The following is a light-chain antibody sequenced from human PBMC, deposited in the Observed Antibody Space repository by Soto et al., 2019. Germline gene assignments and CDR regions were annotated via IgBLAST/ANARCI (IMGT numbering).Light chain of an antibody. CDR3: QQYESYSPLT. J-gene: IGKJ4*01. V-gene: IGKV1-5*01. CDR1: QSIRSG. CDR2: DAY. Sequence: DIQMTQSPSILSASVGDGVTITCRASQSIRSGLAWYQQKPGKAPKLLIYDAYSLESGVPSRFSGRRSGTEFTLTIAGLQPEDFATYYCQQYESYSPLTFGGGTKVEIK.